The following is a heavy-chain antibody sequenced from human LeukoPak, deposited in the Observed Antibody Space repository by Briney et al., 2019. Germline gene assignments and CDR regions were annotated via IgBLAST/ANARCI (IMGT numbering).Heavy chain of an antibody. J-gene: IGHJ4*02. V-gene: IGHV3-30*04. CDR2: ISYHGSNE. CDR1: GFTFSTYP. CDR3: ARVHDTTGYYHYFDS. D-gene: IGHD3-9*01. Sequence: PGGSLRLSCEAFGFTFSTYPMHWVRQAPDKGLEWVAMISYHGSNEYYADSVKGRFTISRDNSKNTLYLQMNNPRVEDTAIYYCARVHDTTGYYHYFDSWGQGTLVTVSS.